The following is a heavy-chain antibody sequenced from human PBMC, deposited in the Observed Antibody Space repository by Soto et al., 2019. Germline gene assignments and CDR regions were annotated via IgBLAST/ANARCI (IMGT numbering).Heavy chain of an antibody. CDR3: ATVIPATRYFAY. V-gene: IGHV4-30-2*01. D-gene: IGHD2-15*01. J-gene: IGHJ4*02. Sequence: SETLSLTCTVSGGSIVNDDYSWSWVRQPPGKGLEWIGYIYHSGTTYYNPSLTSRVTISVDGSNNQFSLKLTSMTAADTAVYYCATVIPATRYFAYWGQGILVTVSS. CDR2: IYHSGTT. CDR1: GGSIVNDDYS.